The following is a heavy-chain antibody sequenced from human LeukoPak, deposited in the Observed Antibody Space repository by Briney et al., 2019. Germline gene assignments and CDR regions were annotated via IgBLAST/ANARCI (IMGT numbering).Heavy chain of an antibody. J-gene: IGHJ4*02. D-gene: IGHD3-10*01. Sequence: SETLSLTCTVSGGSISSGGYYWSWIRQPAGKRLEWNGRIYTSGSTNYNPSLKSRVTISVDTSKNQFSLKLSSVTAADTAVYYCARWFCYGSAYFDCRGQGTLVTVSS. CDR3: ARWFCYGSAYFDC. CDR1: GGSISSGGYY. CDR2: IYTSGST. V-gene: IGHV4-61*02.